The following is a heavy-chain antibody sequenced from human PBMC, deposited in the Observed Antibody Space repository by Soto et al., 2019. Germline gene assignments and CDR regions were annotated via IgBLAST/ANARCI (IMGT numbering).Heavy chain of an antibody. Sequence: ASVKVSCKASGYTFTSCYMHWVRQAPGQGLEWMGIINPSGGSTSYAQKFQGRVTMTRDTSTSTVYMELSSLRSEDTAVYYCARDLTYVSSGSSSDWFDPWGQGTLVTVSS. CDR1: GYTFTSCY. V-gene: IGHV1-46*01. J-gene: IGHJ5*02. D-gene: IGHD6-6*01. CDR3: ARDLTYVSSGSSSDWFDP. CDR2: INPSGGST.